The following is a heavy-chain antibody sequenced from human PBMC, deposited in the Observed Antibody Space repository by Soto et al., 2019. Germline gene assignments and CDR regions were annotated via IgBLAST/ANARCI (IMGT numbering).Heavy chain of an antibody. Sequence: ESLTISCTSSGDSFTRYWISWVRQMPGKGLEWMGRIDPSDSYTNYSPSFQGHVTISADKSISTAYLQWSSLKASDTAMYYCARHRDYSTYFDAFDIWGQGTMVTVSS. CDR3: ARHRDYSTYFDAFDI. J-gene: IGHJ3*02. D-gene: IGHD4-4*01. CDR2: IDPSDSYT. V-gene: IGHV5-10-1*01. CDR1: GDSFTRYW.